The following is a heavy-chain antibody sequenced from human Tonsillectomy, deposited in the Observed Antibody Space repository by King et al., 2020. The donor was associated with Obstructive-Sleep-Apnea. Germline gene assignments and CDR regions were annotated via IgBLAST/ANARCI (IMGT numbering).Heavy chain of an antibody. CDR2: INHSGST. CDR1: GGSFSGYY. D-gene: IGHD3-10*01. J-gene: IGHJ3*02. CDR3: ARGPDGSGSYYKRAFDI. Sequence: VQLQQWGAGLLKPSETLSLTCAVYGGSFSGYYWSWIRQPPGKGLEWIGEINHSGSTNYNPSLKSRVTISVDTSKNQFSLKLSSVTAADTAVYYCARGPDGSGSYYKRAFDIWGQGTMVTVSS. V-gene: IGHV4-34*01.